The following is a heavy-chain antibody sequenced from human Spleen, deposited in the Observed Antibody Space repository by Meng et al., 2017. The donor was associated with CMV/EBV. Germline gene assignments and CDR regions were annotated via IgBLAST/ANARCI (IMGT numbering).Heavy chain of an antibody. D-gene: IGHD3-22*01. Sequence: SGGSSSSCYWSWIRQPPGKGLEWIGYIYYSGSTNYNPSLKSRVTISVDTSKNQFSLKLSSVTAADTAVYYCARGYDSSGYYYSLPGCWGQGTLVTVSS. V-gene: IGHV4-59*01. CDR1: GGSSSSCY. CDR2: IYYSGST. CDR3: ARGYDSSGYYYSLPGC. J-gene: IGHJ4*02.